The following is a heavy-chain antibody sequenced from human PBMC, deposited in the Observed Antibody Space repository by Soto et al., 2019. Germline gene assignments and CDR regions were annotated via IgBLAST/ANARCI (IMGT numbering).Heavy chain of an antibody. CDR2: IIDSGAST. Sequence: PGGSLRLSCVVSGFTFSRYAMHWVRQAPGKGLEWVSDIIDSGASTYYADSVKGRFTISRDNSRNTLDLQMNNLRTEDTGVYFCARDIYSYGSVGTPDIWGQGTMVTVSS. CDR3: ARDIYSYGSVGTPDI. J-gene: IGHJ3*02. V-gene: IGHV3-23*01. D-gene: IGHD5-18*01. CDR1: GFTFSRYA.